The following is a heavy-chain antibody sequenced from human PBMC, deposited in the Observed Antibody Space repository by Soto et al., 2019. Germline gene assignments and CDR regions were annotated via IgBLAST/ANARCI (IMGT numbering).Heavy chain of an antibody. J-gene: IGHJ4*02. V-gene: IGHV4-30-2*01. CDR1: GGSISSGGYS. CDR3: ARDRSGSGWGVDY. D-gene: IGHD3-10*01. Sequence: QLQLQESGSGLVKPSQTLSLTCAVSGGSISSGGYSWSWIRQPPGKGLEWIGYIYHSGSTYYNPAPKSRVTRSVDRSKNQVSLKLSSVTAADTAVYYCARDRSGSGWGVDYWGQGTLVTVSS. CDR2: IYHSGST.